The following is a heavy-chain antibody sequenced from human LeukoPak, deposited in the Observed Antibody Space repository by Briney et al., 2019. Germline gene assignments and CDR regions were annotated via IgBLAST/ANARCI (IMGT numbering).Heavy chain of an antibody. Sequence: GASVKVSCKASGYTFTGYYMHWVRQAPGQGLEWMGWINPNSGGTNYAQKFQGRVTMTRDTSISTASMELSRLRSDDTAVYYCARAHCSSTSCYAWFDPWGQGTLVTVSS. CDR1: GYTFTGYY. D-gene: IGHD2-2*01. V-gene: IGHV1-2*02. J-gene: IGHJ5*02. CDR3: ARAHCSSTSCYAWFDP. CDR2: INPNSGGT.